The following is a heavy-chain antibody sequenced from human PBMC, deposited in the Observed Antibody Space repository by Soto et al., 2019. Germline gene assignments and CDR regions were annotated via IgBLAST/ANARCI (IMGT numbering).Heavy chain of an antibody. Sequence: GGSLRLSCVVSGLTFRNYAMAWVRQAPGKGLEWVSGISGGGSTYYADSVKGRFTISRDNSKNTLYLEMNSLRAGDTATYYCAKAAPTTVPYFDDWGQGTLVTV. D-gene: IGHD4-17*01. CDR2: ISGGGST. CDR3: AKAAPTTVPYFDD. CDR1: GLTFRNYA. J-gene: IGHJ4*02. V-gene: IGHV3-23*01.